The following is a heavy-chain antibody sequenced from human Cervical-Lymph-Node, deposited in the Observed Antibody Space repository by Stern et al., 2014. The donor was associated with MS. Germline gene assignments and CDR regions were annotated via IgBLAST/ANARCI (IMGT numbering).Heavy chain of an antibody. CDR3: AKGGSGSYLD. D-gene: IGHD1-26*01. CDR1: GFVFRRYA. CDR2: ISYDGRDK. Sequence: VHLVESGVGVVQPGWSLRLSCAASGFVFRRYALHWVRQAPGKGLEWVALISYDGRDKYYTDSVKGRFTVSRDNSNNTVDLEMNSLRLEDTAVYYCAKGGSGSYLDWGQGSLVTVSS. J-gene: IGHJ4*02. V-gene: IGHV3-30*04.